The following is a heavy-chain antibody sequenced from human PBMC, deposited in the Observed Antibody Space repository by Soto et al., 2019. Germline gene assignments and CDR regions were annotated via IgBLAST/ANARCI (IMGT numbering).Heavy chain of an antibody. CDR2: IHHSGTT. Sequence: KPSETLSLTCAVSGYSISSGYYWGWIRQPPGKGLEWIGTIHHSGTTYYNPSLKSRVTISLDTSKNQVSLKLSSGTAADTAVYYCARSLYSSSWYAGSWGQGTLVTVSS. CDR1: GYSISSGYY. V-gene: IGHV4-38-2*01. CDR3: ARSLYSSSWYAGS. D-gene: IGHD6-13*01. J-gene: IGHJ5*02.